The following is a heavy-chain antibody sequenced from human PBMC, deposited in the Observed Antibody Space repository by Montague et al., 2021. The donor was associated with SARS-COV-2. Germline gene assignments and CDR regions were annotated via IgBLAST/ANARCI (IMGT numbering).Heavy chain of an antibody. CDR3: ARLRDGVVPSPILGIGPYFTYYYMDV. Sequence: SEILSLTCAVHGGSFNGYYWNWIRQRPGKGLEWIGEINHGGSTNYNPSLKNRLTISADTSKNQFSLKLTSVAATDTAVYYCARLRDGVVPSPILGIGPYFTYYYMDVWGKGTTVTVS. D-gene: IGHD2-15*01. CDR1: GGSFNGYY. V-gene: IGHV4-34*01. J-gene: IGHJ6*03. CDR2: INHGGST.